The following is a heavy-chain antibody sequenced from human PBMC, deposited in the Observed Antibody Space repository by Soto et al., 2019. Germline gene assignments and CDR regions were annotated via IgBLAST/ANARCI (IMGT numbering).Heavy chain of an antibody. J-gene: IGHJ6*02. CDR3: AKDLKDYGDYSPYYYYGMDV. Sequence: GGSLRLSCAASGFTFSNYGIHWVRQAPGKGLEWVAVISHDGNKEYYADSVKGRFTISRDNSKNTLYLQMNSLRAEDTAVYYCAKDLKDYGDYSPYYYYGMDVWGQGTTVTVS. CDR2: ISHDGNKE. CDR1: GFTFSNYG. V-gene: IGHV3-30*18. D-gene: IGHD4-17*01.